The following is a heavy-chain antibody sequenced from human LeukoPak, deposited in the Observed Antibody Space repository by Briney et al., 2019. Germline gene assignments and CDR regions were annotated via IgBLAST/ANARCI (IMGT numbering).Heavy chain of an antibody. J-gene: IGHJ5*02. CDR2: IYYSGST. Sequence: PSETLSLTCTVSGGSISSSSYYWGWIRQPPGKGLEWIGSIYYSGSTYYNPSLKSRVTISVDTSKNQFSLKLSSVTAADTAVYYCARGVTEDTVVVVAATRWFDPWGQGTLVTVSS. D-gene: IGHD2-15*01. CDR1: GGSISSSSYY. CDR3: ARGVTEDTVVVVAATRWFDP. V-gene: IGHV4-39*07.